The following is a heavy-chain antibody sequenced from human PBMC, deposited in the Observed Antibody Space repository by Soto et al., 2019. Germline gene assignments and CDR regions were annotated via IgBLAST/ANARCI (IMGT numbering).Heavy chain of an antibody. CDR2: ISSQISTT. D-gene: IGHD3-10*01. V-gene: IGHV3-48*02. J-gene: IGHJ6*02. CDR3: AGDFHYYLHGMDV. Sequence: GGSLRLSCAASGFTFSDYNINWVRQAPVNGLEFVSYISSQISTTFYADSVKGRFTISRYNAKNSLYLQMNSLRDYYTAVYYFAGDFHYYLHGMDVWGQGTTVTVSS. CDR1: GFTFSDYN.